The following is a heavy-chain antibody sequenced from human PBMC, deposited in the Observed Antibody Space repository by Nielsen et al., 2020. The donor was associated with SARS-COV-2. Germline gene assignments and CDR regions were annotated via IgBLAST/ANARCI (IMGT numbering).Heavy chain of an antibody. V-gene: IGHV3-64D*09. D-gene: IGHD2/OR15-2a*01. CDR3: ARLRDDGYYFDTGPYDY. Sequence: GESLKISCSASGFTFSNYAMSWVRQAPGKGLEYVSGISSNGGRTYYADSVKGRLTISRDNSKNTLYLQMSSLRAEDTAVYYCARLRDDGYYFDTGPYDYWGQGTPVNVSS. CDR1: GFTFSNYA. J-gene: IGHJ4*02. CDR2: ISSNGGRT.